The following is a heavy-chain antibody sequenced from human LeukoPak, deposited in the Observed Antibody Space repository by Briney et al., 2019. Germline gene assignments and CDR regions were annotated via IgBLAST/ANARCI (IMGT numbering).Heavy chain of an antibody. CDR3: AASSPWEPLDC. Sequence: SETLSLTCTVSGGSISSYYWSWIRQPPGKGLEWIGYIYNSRSTNYNPALKSRVTISVDTSKNQFSLKLRSVTAADTAVYYCAASSPWEPLDCWGQGTLVTVSS. V-gene: IGHV4-59*08. J-gene: IGHJ4*02. CDR1: GGSISSYY. CDR2: IYNSRST. D-gene: IGHD1-26*01.